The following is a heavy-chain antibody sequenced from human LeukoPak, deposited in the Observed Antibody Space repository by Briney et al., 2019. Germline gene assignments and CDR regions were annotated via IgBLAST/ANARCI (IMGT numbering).Heavy chain of an antibody. CDR1: GYTFTGYY. J-gene: IGHJ6*03. CDR3: ARLSITGTTVYYMDV. V-gene: IGHV1-2*02. D-gene: IGHD1-7*01. Sequence: ASVKVSCKASGYTFTGYYMHWVRQAPGQGLEWMGWINPNSGGTNYAQKFQGRVTMTRDTSISTAYMELSRLRSDHTAVYYCARLSITGTTVYYMDVWGKGTTVTVSS. CDR2: INPNSGGT.